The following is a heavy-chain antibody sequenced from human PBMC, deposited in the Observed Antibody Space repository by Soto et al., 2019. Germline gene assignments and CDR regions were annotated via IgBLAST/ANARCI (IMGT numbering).Heavy chain of an antibody. J-gene: IGHJ6*02. CDR2: ISGSGDKT. V-gene: IGHV3-23*01. D-gene: IGHD4-17*01. CDR1: GFSFSTYP. CDR3: AKILSTVTTYYYGMDA. Sequence: PGGSLRLSCAASGFSFSTYPTVWVRQAPGKRLEAVSSISGSGDKTYYKDSVKGRFTISRDNSKNTVDLQMNSLRPEDTAVYYCAKILSTVTTYYYGMDAWGQGTTVTVSS.